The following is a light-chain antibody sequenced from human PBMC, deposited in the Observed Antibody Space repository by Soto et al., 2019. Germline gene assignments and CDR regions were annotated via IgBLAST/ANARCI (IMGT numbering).Light chain of an antibody. CDR3: AAWDDSLSRPV. CDR2: RSN. J-gene: IGLJ1*01. Sequence: QAVVTQPPSASGTPGQRVTISCSGSSSNVGSNYVYWYQQLPGTAPKLLIYRSNQRPSGVPDRFSDSKSGTSASLAISGLRSEDEADYYCAAWDDSLSRPVFGTGTKLTVL. V-gene: IGLV1-47*01. CDR1: SSNVGSNY.